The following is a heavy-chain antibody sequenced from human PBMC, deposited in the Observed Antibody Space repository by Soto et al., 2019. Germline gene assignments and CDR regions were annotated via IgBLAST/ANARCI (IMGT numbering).Heavy chain of an antibody. CDR1: GFTFSSYA. V-gene: IGHV3-23*01. D-gene: IGHD3-22*01. J-gene: IGHJ4*02. CDR2: ISGSGGST. CDR3: AKEEYYYDSSGYNY. Sequence: GGSLRLSCAASGFTFSSYAMSWVRQAPGKGLEWVSAISGSGGSTSYADSVKGRFTISRDNSKNTLYLQMNSLRAEDTAVYYCAKEEYYYDSSGYNYWGQGTLVTVSS.